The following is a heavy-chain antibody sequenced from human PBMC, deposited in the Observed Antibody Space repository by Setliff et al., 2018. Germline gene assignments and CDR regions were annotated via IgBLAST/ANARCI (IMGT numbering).Heavy chain of an antibody. V-gene: IGHV4-59*08. CDR1: GGSLSGAS. CDR3: ARLSPLHTPMALTFDY. J-gene: IGHJ4*02. CDR2: VFYSGAT. D-gene: IGHD5-18*01. Sequence: SETLSLTCTVSGGSLSGASIVTWIRQPPGKGLEFIGYVFYSGATKYDPSLKSRVTMSVDTSKNQFSLELRSVTAADTAVYYCARLSPLHTPMALTFDYWGQGILVTVSS.